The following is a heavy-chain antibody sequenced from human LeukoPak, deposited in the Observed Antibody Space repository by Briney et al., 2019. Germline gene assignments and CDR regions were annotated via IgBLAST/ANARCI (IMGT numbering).Heavy chain of an antibody. CDR1: GGSISSYY. Sequence: SETLSLTCTVSGGSISSYYWSWIRQPAGKGLEWIGRIYTSGSTNYNPSLKSRVTMSVDTSKNQFSLKLSPVTAADTAVYYCARHPPYGSRSWGAYYFDHWGQGNLVTVSS. D-gene: IGHD3-10*01. J-gene: IGHJ4*02. CDR2: IYTSGST. V-gene: IGHV4-4*07. CDR3: ARHPPYGSRSWGAYYFDH.